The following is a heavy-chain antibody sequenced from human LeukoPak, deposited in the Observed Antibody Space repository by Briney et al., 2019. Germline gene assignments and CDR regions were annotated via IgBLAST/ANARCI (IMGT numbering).Heavy chain of an antibody. V-gene: IGHV4-59*02. J-gene: IGHJ3*01. D-gene: IGHD1-26*01. CDR3: AKGVSGTYYSFDV. CDR1: GASVSSHF. Sequence: SETLSLTCGVSGASVSSHFWSWIRQTPGMGLEWIGYISNRGSTGYNPSLRSRVTISVDAPKNEVSLNVRSVSAADTAVYYCAKGVSGTYYSFDVWGQGRTV. CDR2: ISNRGST.